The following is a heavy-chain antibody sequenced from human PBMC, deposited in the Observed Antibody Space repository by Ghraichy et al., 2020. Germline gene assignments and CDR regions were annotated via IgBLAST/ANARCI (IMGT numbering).Heavy chain of an antibody. CDR3: AKDRAVSIIMVRGPRGGIDY. J-gene: IGHJ4*02. D-gene: IGHD3-10*01. V-gene: IGHV3-23*01. CDR1: GFTFSSYA. Sequence: GGSLRLSCAASGFTFSSYAMSWVRQAPGKGMEWVSAISGSGGSTYYADSVKGRFTISRDNSKTTLYLHMNRLRAEDTAVYYCAKDRAVSIIMVRGPRGGIDYWGQGTLVTVSS. CDR2: ISGSGGST.